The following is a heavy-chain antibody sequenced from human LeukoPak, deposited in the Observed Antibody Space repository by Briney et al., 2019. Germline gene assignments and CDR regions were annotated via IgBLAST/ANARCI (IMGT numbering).Heavy chain of an antibody. V-gene: IGHV4-39*07. CDR1: GGSISSSSYY. CDR3: ASKGIILADFDY. D-gene: IGHD3-10*01. CDR2: IYYSGST. J-gene: IGHJ4*02. Sequence: SETLSLTCTVSGGSISSSSYYWGWIRQPPGTGLEWIGSIYYSGSTYYNPSLKSRVTISVDTSKNQFSLKLSSVTAADTAVYYCASKGIILADFDYWGQGTLVTVSS.